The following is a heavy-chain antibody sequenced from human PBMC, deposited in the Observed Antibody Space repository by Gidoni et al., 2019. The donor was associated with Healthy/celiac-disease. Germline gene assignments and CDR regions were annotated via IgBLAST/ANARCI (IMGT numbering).Heavy chain of an antibody. CDR3: ARVYCSGGSCSLDY. V-gene: IGHV3-74*01. J-gene: IGHJ4*02. Sequence: EVQLVESGGGLVQPGGSLRLSCAASGFPFSSYWMHWVRQAPGKGLVWVSRINSDGSSTSYADSVKGRFTISRDNAKNTLYLQMNSLRAEDTAVYYCARVYCSGGSCSLDYWGQGTLVTVSS. CDR2: INSDGSST. CDR1: GFPFSSYW. D-gene: IGHD2-15*01.